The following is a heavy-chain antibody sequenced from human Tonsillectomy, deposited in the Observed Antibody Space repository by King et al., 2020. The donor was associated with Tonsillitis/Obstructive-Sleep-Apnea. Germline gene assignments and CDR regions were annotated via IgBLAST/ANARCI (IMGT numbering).Heavy chain of an antibody. CDR1: EFTFSTYT. V-gene: IGHV3-21*01. J-gene: IGHJ4*02. D-gene: IGHD1-26*01. Sequence: VQLVESGGGLVKPGGSLRLSCTASEFTFSTYTMDWVRQAPGMGLEWVSSISSSASYKYYADSVKGRFTVSRDNAKNSLYLQMNSLRAEDTAVYYCARDEALSYNYFDLWGQGTLVTVSS. CDR3: ARDEALSYNYFDL. CDR2: ISSSASYK.